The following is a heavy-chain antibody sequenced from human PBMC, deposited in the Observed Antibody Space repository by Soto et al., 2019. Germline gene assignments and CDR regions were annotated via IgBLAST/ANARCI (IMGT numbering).Heavy chain of an antibody. CDR2: IVVGSGNT. Sequence: VSWKGSGVSLTSAAVQWVRQARGQRLEWIGWIVVGSGNTNYAQKFQERVTITRDMSTSTAYMELSSLRSDDTAVYFCARDLGGSSSYLGYWGQGTPVPVSS. CDR3: ARDLGGSSSYLGY. V-gene: IGHV1-58*01. CDR1: GVSLTSAA. D-gene: IGHD6-6*01. J-gene: IGHJ4*02.